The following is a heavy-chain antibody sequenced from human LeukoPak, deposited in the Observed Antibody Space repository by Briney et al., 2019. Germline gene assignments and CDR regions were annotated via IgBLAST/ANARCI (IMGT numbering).Heavy chain of an antibody. V-gene: IGHV1-24*01. D-gene: IGHD1-26*01. CDR1: GYTLTELS. J-gene: IGHJ4*02. CDR2: FDPEDGET. Sequence: ASVTVSCTVSGYTLTELSMHWVRQAPGKGLEWMGGFDPEDGETIYAQKFQGRVTMTEDTSTDTAYMELSSLRSEDTAVYYCATTRGSYYGPLDYWGQGTLVTVSS. CDR3: ATTRGSYYGPLDY.